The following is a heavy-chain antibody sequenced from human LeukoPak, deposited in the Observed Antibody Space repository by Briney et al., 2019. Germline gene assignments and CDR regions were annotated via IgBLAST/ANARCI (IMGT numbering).Heavy chain of an antibody. CDR3: ARDPYYYGSGSTFDY. J-gene: IGHJ4*02. D-gene: IGHD3-10*01. V-gene: IGHV4-34*01. Sequence: PSETLSLTCAVYGGSFSGYCWSWIRQPPGKGLEWIGEINHSGSTNYNPSLTSRVTISVDTSKNQFSLKLSSVTAADTAVYYCARDPYYYGSGSTFDYWGQGTLVTVSS. CDR1: GGSFSGYC. CDR2: INHSGST.